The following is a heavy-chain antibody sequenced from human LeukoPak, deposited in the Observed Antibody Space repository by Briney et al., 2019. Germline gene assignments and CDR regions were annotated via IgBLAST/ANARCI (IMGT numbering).Heavy chain of an antibody. CDR1: GFTFSDHY. J-gene: IGHJ4*02. D-gene: IGHD1-26*01. CDR2: IRNKANSYTT. CDR3: ARVGIVGATGYFDN. Sequence: GGSLRLSCAVSGFTFSDHYIDWVRQAPGKGLEWVGRIRNKANSYTTEYAASVKGRFIISRDDSKNSLYLRMNSLKTEDTAVYYCARVGIVGATGYFDNWGQGTLVTVSS. V-gene: IGHV3-72*01.